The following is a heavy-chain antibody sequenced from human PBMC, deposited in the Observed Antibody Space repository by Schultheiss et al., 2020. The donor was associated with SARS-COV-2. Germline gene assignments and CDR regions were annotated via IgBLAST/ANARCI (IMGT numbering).Heavy chain of an antibody. V-gene: IGHV3-30*18. CDR3: AKDRRQSSSHVDY. Sequence: GGSLRLSCAASGFTFSSYGMHWVRQAPGKGLEWVAVISYDGSNKYYADSVKGRFTLSRDNSKNTQYLQMNSLRAEDTAVYYCAKDRRQSSSHVDYWGQGTLVTVSS. CDR2: ISYDGSNK. D-gene: IGHD6-6*01. J-gene: IGHJ4*02. CDR1: GFTFSSYG.